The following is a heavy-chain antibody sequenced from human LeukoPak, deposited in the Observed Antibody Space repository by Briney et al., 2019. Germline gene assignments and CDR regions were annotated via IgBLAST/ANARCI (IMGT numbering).Heavy chain of an antibody. CDR1: GYTFISYY. CDR3: ARGSSGWYEDY. J-gene: IGHJ4*02. Sequence: ASVKVSCKASGYTFISYYMHWVRQAPGQGLEWMGWTTTHNVNTNYAQKFRDRVTMTTDTSTSTVYMELKNLRSDDTAVYYCARGSSGWYEDYWGQGTLVIVSS. D-gene: IGHD6-19*01. V-gene: IGHV1-18*04. CDR2: TTTHNVNT.